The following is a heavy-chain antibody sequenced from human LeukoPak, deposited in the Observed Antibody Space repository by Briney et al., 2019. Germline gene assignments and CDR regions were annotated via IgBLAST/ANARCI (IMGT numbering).Heavy chain of an antibody. J-gene: IGHJ4*02. CDR2: INPSGGST. V-gene: IGHV1-46*01. D-gene: IGHD6-19*01. CDR1: GYTFTSYY. Sequence: ASVKVSCKASGYTFTSYYMHWVRQAPGQGLEWMGIINPSGGSTSYAQKFQGRVTITRDTSTSTVYMELSSLRSEDTAVYYCAGRPKPGIAVAVTDYWGQGTLVTVSS. CDR3: AGRPKPGIAVAVTDY.